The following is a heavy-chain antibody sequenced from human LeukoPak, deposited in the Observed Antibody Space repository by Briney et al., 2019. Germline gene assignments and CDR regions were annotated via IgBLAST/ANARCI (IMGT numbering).Heavy chain of an antibody. V-gene: IGHV3-30-3*01. CDR3: ARVELGIAAAVWEGDY. CDR2: ISYDGSNK. CDR1: GFTFSSYA. Sequence: GRSLRLSCAASGFTFSSYAMHWVRQAPGKGLEWVAVISYDGSNKYYADSEKGRFTISRDNSKNTLYLQMNSLRAEDTAVYYCARVELGIAAAVWEGDYWGQGTLVTVSS. J-gene: IGHJ4*02. D-gene: IGHD6-13*01.